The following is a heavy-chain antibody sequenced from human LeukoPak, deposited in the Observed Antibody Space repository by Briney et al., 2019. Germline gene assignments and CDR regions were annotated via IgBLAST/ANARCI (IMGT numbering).Heavy chain of an antibody. CDR3: ARAPRLEIVVVPAAMSPPVWFFDY. D-gene: IGHD2-2*01. J-gene: IGHJ4*02. Sequence: PSETLSLTCAVSGGSISSSNWWSWVRQPPGKGLEWIGEIYHSGSTNYNPSLKSRVTISVDKSKNQFSLKLSSVTAADTAVYYCARAPRLEIVVVPAAMSPPVWFFDYWGQGTLVTVSS. CDR2: IYHSGST. V-gene: IGHV4-4*02. CDR1: GGSISSSNW.